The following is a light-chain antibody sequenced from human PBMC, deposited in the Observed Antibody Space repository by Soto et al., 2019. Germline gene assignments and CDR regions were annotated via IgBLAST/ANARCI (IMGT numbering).Light chain of an antibody. J-gene: IGKJ1*01. Sequence: DIQMTPSPSTPSASVGDRVTITFRASESISGWLAWYQQKPGKAPKLLIYAASSLQSGVPSRFSGSGSGTDFTLTISSLQPEDFATYYCQQSYSTPWTFGQGTKVDIK. V-gene: IGKV1-39*01. CDR2: AAS. CDR3: QQSYSTPWT. CDR1: ESISGW.